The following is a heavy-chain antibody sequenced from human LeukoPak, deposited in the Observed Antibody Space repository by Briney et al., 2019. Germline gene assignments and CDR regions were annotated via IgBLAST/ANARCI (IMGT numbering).Heavy chain of an antibody. CDR1: GYPLTSYY. V-gene: IGHV1-46*04. CDR2: INPSGGST. CDR3: SRDRGVQAAADYYFDY. J-gene: IGHJ4*02. Sequence: ASVKVSCEASGYPLTSYYMHWVPHAPGQGLEWMGKINPSGGSTSKAQKMQGRVSITRDTSTSTIYMELSSLRSEDTAVYYCSRDRGVQAAADYYFDYWGQGTLVTVSS. D-gene: IGHD6-13*01.